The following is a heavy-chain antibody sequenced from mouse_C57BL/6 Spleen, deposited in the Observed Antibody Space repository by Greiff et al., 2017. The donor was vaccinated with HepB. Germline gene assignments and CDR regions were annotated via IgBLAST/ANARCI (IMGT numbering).Heavy chain of an antibody. D-gene: IGHD2-12*01. J-gene: IGHJ3*01. CDR3: ARCYSDRGWFAY. CDR1: GYAFSSYW. CDR2: IYPGDGDT. Sequence: VQLQQSGAELVKPGASVKISCKASGYAFSSYWMNWVKQRPGKGLEWIGQIYPGDGDTNYNGKFKGKATLTADNSSSTAYMQLSSLTSEDSAVYFCARCYSDRGWFAYWGQGTLVTVAA. V-gene: IGHV1-80*01.